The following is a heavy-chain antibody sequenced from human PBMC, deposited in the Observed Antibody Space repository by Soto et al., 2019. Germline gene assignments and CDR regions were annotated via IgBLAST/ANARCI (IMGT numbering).Heavy chain of an antibody. D-gene: IGHD6-19*01. J-gene: IGHJ3*01. Sequence: EVKLLESGGGLVQPGGSQRLSCEASGFTFSSYAMSWVRQGPGKGLEWVTLLSGSGGVTDYADSVKGRFTVSRDHSKNTMYLELNSRTAGATAIYYCAKIHSGSSEDAFDVWGQGTVVTVSS. CDR2: LSGSGGVT. CDR1: GFTFSSYA. V-gene: IGHV3-23*01. CDR3: AKIHSGSSEDAFDV.